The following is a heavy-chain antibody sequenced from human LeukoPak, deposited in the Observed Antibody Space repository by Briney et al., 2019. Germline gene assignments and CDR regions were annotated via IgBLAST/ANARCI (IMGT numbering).Heavy chain of an antibody. CDR2: ISRSGGST. CDR3: AKGVHYYGPGSHRRGHYFDY. D-gene: IGHD3-10*01. CDR1: GFTFSSYG. V-gene: IGHV3-23*01. Sequence: TGGSLRLSCAASGFTFSSYGMSWVRQAPGKGLEWVSSISRSGGSTHYADSVKGRFTIPRENSKNTLYLQMNSLRPEDTAVYNCAKGVHYYGPGSHRRGHYFDYWGQGTLVTVSS. J-gene: IGHJ4*02.